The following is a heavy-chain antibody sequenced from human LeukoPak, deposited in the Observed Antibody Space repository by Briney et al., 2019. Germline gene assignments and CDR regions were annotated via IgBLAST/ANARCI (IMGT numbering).Heavy chain of an antibody. CDR1: GFTFSSYE. CDR2: ISSSSSYI. D-gene: IGHD5-18*01. J-gene: IGHJ5*02. CDR3: ARDPHPRDTATLGWFDP. Sequence: GGSLRLSCAASGFTFSSYEMNWVRQAPGKGLEWVSYISSSSSYIYYADSVKGRFTISRDNAKNSLYLQMNSLRAEDTAVYYRARDPHPRDTATLGWFDPWGQGTLVTVSS. V-gene: IGHV3-21*05.